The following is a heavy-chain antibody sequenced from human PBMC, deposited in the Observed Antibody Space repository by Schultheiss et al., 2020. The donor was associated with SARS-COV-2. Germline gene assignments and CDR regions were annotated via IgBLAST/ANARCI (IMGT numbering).Heavy chain of an antibody. Sequence: GSLRLSCAVYGGSFSGYYWSWIRQPPGKGLEWIGEINHSGSTNYNPSLKSRVTISVDTSKNQFSLKLSSVTAADTAVYYCARDGNHGGGMDVWGQGTTVTVSS. CDR3: ARDGNHGGGMDV. CDR1: GGSFSGYY. J-gene: IGHJ6*02. V-gene: IGHV4-34*01. CDR2: INHSGST. D-gene: IGHD4-23*01.